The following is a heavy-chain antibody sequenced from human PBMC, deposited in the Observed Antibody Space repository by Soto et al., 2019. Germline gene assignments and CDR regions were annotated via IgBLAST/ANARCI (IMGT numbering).Heavy chain of an antibody. CDR1: GFTFSNAW. V-gene: IGHV3-23*01. CDR2: ISGSGGST. J-gene: IGHJ4*02. Sequence: GGSLRLSCAASGFTFSNAWMNWVRQAPGKGLEWVSAISGSGGSTYYADSVKGRFTISRDNSKNTLYLQMNSLRAEDTAVYYCAKVAIFGVVILQFDYWGQGTLVTVSS. CDR3: AKVAIFGVVILQFDY. D-gene: IGHD3-3*01.